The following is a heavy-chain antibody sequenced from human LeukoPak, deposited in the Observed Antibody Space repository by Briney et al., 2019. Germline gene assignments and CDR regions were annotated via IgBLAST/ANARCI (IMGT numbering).Heavy chain of an antibody. Sequence: GGSLRLSCAASGFTFSNARMNWVRQAPGKGLEWVGRIRSKTDGGTTDYAVPVKGRFTISRDDSKNTLYLQMNSLKTEDTAVYYCTTGTYATWYYGMDVWGQGTTVTVSS. D-gene: IGHD2-8*01. V-gene: IGHV3-15*07. CDR2: IRSKTDGGTT. CDR3: TTGTYATWYYGMDV. CDR1: GFTFSNAR. J-gene: IGHJ6*02.